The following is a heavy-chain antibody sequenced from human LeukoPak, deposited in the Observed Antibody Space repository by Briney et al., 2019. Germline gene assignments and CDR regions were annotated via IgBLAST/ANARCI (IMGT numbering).Heavy chain of an antibody. V-gene: IGHV4-39*07. Sequence: SETLSLTCTVSGGSISSSNYYWGWIRQPPGQGLEWIGSTYYTGSTYYKPSLKSRVTISEDTSKNQFSLKLSSVTAADTAVYYCTFNLGSGSYAFDIWGQGTMVTVSS. CDR2: TYYTGST. J-gene: IGHJ3*02. D-gene: IGHD3-10*01. CDR3: TFNLGSGSYAFDI. CDR1: GGSISSSNYY.